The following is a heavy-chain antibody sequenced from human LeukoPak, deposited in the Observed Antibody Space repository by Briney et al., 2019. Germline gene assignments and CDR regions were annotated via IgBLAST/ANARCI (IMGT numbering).Heavy chain of an antibody. Sequence: SETLSLTCTVSGGSISSGGYYWSWIRQHPGKGLEWIGYIYYSGSTYYNPSLKSRVTISVDTSKNQFTLKLSSVTAADTAVYYCARDPGGYPDYWGQGTLVTVSS. J-gene: IGHJ4*02. V-gene: IGHV4-31*03. CDR1: GGSISSGGYY. CDR2: IYYSGST. D-gene: IGHD5-18*01. CDR3: ARDPGGYPDY.